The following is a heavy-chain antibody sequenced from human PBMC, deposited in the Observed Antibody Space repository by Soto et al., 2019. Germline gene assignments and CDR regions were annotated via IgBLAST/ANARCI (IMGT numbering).Heavy chain of an antibody. CDR3: TREPKGYCSGGSCPALGSPH. Sequence: GGSLRLSCTASGFTFGDYAMSWFRQAPGKGLEWVGFIRSKAYGGTTEYAASVKGRFTISRDDSKSIAYLQMNSLKTEDTAVYYCTREPKGYCSGGSCPALGSPHWGQGTLVTVSS. J-gene: IGHJ4*02. CDR1: GFTFGDYA. CDR2: IRSKAYGGTT. D-gene: IGHD2-15*01. V-gene: IGHV3-49*03.